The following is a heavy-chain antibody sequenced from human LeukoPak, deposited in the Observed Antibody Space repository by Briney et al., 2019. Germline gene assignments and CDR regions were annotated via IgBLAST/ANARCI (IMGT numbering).Heavy chain of an antibody. D-gene: IGHD1-26*01. CDR2: INPNSGGT. J-gene: IGHJ4*02. CDR3: ARADHREWELPFDY. CDR1: GGTFSSYA. Sequence: ASVKVSCKASGGTFSSYAISWVRQAPGQGLEWMGWINPNSGGTNYAQKFQGRVTMTRDTSISTAYMELSRLRSDDTAVYYCARADHREWELPFDYWGQGTLVTVSS. V-gene: IGHV1-2*02.